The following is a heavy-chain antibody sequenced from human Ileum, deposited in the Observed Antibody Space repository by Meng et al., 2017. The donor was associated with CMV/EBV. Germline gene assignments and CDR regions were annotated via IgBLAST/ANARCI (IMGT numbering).Heavy chain of an antibody. D-gene: IGHD3-10*01. CDR1: GGSLTSYY. V-gene: IGHV4-4*07. Sequence: QLHLQESGPSLLPPSEPLSLTCTVTGGSLTSYYWTWIRQPAGKGLEWIGRIHPTGTTDDNPSLRSRVSMSLDKSKNQFSLKLTSVTAADTAVYYCARAAARGVPVDLWGQGTLVTVSS. CDR3: ARAAARGVPVDL. J-gene: IGHJ5*02. CDR2: IHPTGTT.